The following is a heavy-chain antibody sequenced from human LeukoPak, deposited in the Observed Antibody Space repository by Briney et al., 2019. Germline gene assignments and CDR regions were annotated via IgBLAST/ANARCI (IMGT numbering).Heavy chain of an antibody. CDR1: GGSISSGDYY. CDR2: IYYSGST. V-gene: IGHV4-31*03. D-gene: IGHD4-23*01. Sequence: SQTLSVTCTVSGGSISSGDYYWSWIRQHPGKGLEWIGYIYYSGSTYYNPSLKSRVTISVDTSKNQFSLKLSSVTAADTAVYYCARGTVAKGFDYWGQGTLVTVSS. J-gene: IGHJ4*02. CDR3: ARGTVAKGFDY.